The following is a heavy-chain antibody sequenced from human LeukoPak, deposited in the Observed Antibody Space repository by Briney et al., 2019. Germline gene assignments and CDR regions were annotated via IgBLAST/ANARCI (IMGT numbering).Heavy chain of an antibody. CDR2: IKQDGSER. V-gene: IGHV3-7*01. D-gene: IGHD3-22*01. CDR3: ARDWGAYYHFFDY. J-gene: IGHJ4*02. CDR1: GFSMSVYW. Sequence: GGSLRLSCEASGFSMSVYWMSWVRQAPGKGLEWVGNIKQDGSERNYVDSVKGRFTISRENAKKSLYLQMNSLRAEDTAVYYCARDWGAYYHFFDYWGQGTLVTVSS.